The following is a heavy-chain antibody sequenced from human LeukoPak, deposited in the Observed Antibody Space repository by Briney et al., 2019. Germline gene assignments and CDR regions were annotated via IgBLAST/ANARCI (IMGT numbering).Heavy chain of an antibody. CDR2: ISYDGSNK. Sequence: GGSLRLSCAASGFTFSSYAMHWVRQAPGKGLEWVAVISYDGSNKYYADSVKGRFTISRDNSKNTLYLQMNSLRAEDTAVYYCAKRILTGYLSYYYYYMDVWGKGTTVTISS. J-gene: IGHJ6*03. CDR1: GFTFSSYA. D-gene: IGHD3-9*01. V-gene: IGHV3-30*04. CDR3: AKRILTGYLSYYYYYMDV.